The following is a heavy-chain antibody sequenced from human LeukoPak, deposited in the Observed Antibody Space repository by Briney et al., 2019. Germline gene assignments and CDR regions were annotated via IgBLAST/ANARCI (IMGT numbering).Heavy chain of an antibody. CDR3: ARVIVRYCSSTSCYKGGYYYYYYYMDV. V-gene: IGHV1-18*01. CDR2: ISAYNGNT. CDR1: GYTFTSYG. J-gene: IGHJ6*03. Sequence: ASVKVSCKASGYTFTSYGISWVRQAPGQGLEWMGWISAYNGNTNYAQKLQGRVTMTTDTSTSTAYMELRSLRSDDTAVYYCARVIVRYCSSTSCYKGGYYYYYYYMDVWGKGTTVTVSS. D-gene: IGHD2-2*02.